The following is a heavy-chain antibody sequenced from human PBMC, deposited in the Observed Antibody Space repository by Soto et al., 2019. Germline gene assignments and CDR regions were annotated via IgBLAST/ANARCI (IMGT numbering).Heavy chain of an antibody. V-gene: IGHV4-59*01. CDR2: IYYSGST. CDR3: ARRELGGGFDP. Sequence: SETLSLTCTVSGGSISSYYWSWIRQPPGKGLEWIGYIYYSGSTNYNPSLKSRVTISVDTSKNQFSLKLSSVTAADTAVYYCARRELGGGFDPWGQGTLVTVSS. CDR1: GGSISSYY. J-gene: IGHJ5*02. D-gene: IGHD1-26*01.